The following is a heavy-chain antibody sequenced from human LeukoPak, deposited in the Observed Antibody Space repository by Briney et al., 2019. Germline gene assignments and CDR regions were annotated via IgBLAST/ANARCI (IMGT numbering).Heavy chain of an antibody. CDR3: ARSNGWYYY. CDR1: GGSISNAF. CDR2: IYYSGST. V-gene: IGHV4-59*08. Sequence: SETLSLTCTVSGGSISNAFWSWIRQPPGEGLEWIGYIYYSGSTNYNPSLKSRVTMSVDTSKNQFSLKLTSVPAADTAVYYCARSNGWYYYWGQGTLVTVSS. D-gene: IGHD6-19*01. J-gene: IGHJ4*02.